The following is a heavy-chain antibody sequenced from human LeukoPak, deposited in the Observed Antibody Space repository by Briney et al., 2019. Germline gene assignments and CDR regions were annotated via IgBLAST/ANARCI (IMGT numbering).Heavy chain of an antibody. V-gene: IGHV3-23*01. Sequence: GGSLRLSCAASGFTFSSYTMSWVRQAPGKGLEWVSAISGSGGSTYYADSVKGRFTISRDNSKNTLYLQMNSLRAEDTAVYYCAKDPESAAAVYYFDYWGQGTLVTVSS. CDR2: ISGSGGST. J-gene: IGHJ4*02. D-gene: IGHD6-13*01. CDR3: AKDPESAAAVYYFDY. CDR1: GFTFSSYT.